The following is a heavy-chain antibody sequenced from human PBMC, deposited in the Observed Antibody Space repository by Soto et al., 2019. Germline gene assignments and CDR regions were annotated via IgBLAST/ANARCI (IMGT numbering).Heavy chain of an antibody. Sequence: SLRLSCAASGFTFSDYYMSWIRQAPGKGLEWVSYISSSSSYTNYADSVEGRFTISRDNAKNSLYLQMNSLRAEDTAVYYCARDPRNYYDSSGIDPWGQGTLVTVSS. CDR1: GFTFSDYY. V-gene: IGHV3-11*06. D-gene: IGHD3-22*01. CDR3: ARDPRNYYDSSGIDP. CDR2: ISSSSSYT. J-gene: IGHJ5*02.